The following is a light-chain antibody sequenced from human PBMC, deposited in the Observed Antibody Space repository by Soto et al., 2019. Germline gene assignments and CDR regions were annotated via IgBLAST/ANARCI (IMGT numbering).Light chain of an antibody. J-gene: IGKJ3*01. CDR1: QSVSINY. V-gene: IGKV3-20*01. CDR2: GAS. CDR3: QQYGSSPFT. Sequence: EIVLTQSPGTLSLSPGERATLSCRASQSVSINYLAWYQQKPGQAPRLVIYGASNRATGIPDRFSGSGSGTDFTLTISRLEPEDFAVYYCQQYGSSPFTFGPGTKVDIK.